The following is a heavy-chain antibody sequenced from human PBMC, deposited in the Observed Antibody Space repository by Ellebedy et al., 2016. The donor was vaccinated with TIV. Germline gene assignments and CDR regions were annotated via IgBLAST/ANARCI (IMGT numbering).Heavy chain of an antibody. J-gene: IGHJ5*02. Sequence: MPSETLSLTCAVYGASLSGYQWSWIRLSPGKGLQWIGEINDVGTTNYNPSLKSRVTISVDTSKIQFSLKLSSVTAADTAVYYCARHGRYLAREDNWFDPWGQGTLVTVSS. D-gene: IGHD1-26*01. CDR2: INDVGTT. CDR1: GASLSGYQ. V-gene: IGHV4-34*01. CDR3: ARHGRYLAREDNWFDP.